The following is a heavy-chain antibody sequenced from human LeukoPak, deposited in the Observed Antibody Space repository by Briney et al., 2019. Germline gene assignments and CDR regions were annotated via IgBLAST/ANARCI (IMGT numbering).Heavy chain of an antibody. D-gene: IGHD2-21*02. CDR3: ARADIVVVTALDY. J-gene: IGHJ4*02. V-gene: IGHV1-2*02. Sequence: ASVKVSCKASGYTFTGYYMHWVRQAPGQGPEWMGWINPNSGGTNYAQKFQGRVTMTRDTSISTAYMELSRLRSDDTAVYYCARADIVVVTALDYWGQGTLVTVSS. CDR1: GYTFTGYY. CDR2: INPNSGGT.